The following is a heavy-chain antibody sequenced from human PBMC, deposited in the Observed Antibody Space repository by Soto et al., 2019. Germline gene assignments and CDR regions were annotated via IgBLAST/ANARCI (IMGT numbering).Heavy chain of an antibody. CDR1: GYSFTSYW. CDR3: ARSLEVHQYYYYGMDV. D-gene: IGHD3-10*01. CDR2: IYPGDSDT. J-gene: IGHJ6*02. Sequence: GESLKISCKGSGYSFTSYWIGWVRQMPGKGLEWMGIIYPGDSDTRYSPPFQGQVTISADKSISTAYLQWSSLKASDTAMYYCARSLEVHQYYYYGMDVWGQGNTVTVS. V-gene: IGHV5-51*01.